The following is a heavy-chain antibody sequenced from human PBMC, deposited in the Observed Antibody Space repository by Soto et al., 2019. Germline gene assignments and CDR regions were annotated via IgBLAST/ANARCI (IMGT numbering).Heavy chain of an antibody. CDR2: IYDSGST. J-gene: IGHJ4*01. V-gene: IGHV4-31*03. CDR1: GGSISSGGYY. D-gene: IGHD2-2*01. CDR3: ARSSTSANYFDY. Sequence: QVQLQESGTGLVKPSQTLSLTCTVSGGSISSGGYYWSWIRQHPGKVLEWIGYIYDSGSTYYNPSIKSRVTISVETSKNKFALKLSSVTAADTAVDYCARSSTSANYFDYWGHGTLVTVSS.